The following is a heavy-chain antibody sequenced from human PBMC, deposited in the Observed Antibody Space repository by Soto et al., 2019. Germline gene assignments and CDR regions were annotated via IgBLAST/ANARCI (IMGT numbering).Heavy chain of an antibody. CDR1: GFTFSTYT. CDR2: VTQDGTA. V-gene: IGHV3-23*01. Sequence: VQLLESGGGLAQPGGSLRLSCAASGFTFSTYTMAWVRQAPGRGPEWVAGVTQDGTAHYAESVKGRFTISRDNSRDMVYLQMISLRGEDTAVYYCAKAIRPAGVGDFDYSGQGPLVTVSS. D-gene: IGHD3-10*01. J-gene: IGHJ4*02. CDR3: AKAIRPAGVGDFDY.